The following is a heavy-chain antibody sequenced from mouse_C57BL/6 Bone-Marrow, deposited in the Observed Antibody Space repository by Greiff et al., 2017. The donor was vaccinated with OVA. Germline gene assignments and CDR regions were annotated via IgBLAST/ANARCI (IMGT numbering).Heavy chain of an antibody. CDR2: LDPANSDT. Sequence: VKLQESGAELVRPGASVKLSCTASGFNITDDYMHWVKQRPEHGLEWIGWLDPANSDTEYASKFQGKATITADTSSNTAYLQLSSLTSEDTAVYYCTTEGLRFNYWGQGTSVTVSA. D-gene: IGHD2-4*01. V-gene: IGHV14-4*01. CDR3: TTEGLRFNY. CDR1: GFNITDDY. J-gene: IGHJ4*01.